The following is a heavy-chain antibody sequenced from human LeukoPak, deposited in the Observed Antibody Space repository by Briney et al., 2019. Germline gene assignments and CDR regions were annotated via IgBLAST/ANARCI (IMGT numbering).Heavy chain of an antibody. D-gene: IGHD1-1*01. J-gene: IGHJ3*02. CDR1: GFTFSSYA. V-gene: IGHV3-23*01. Sequence: GGSLRLSCAASGFTFSSYAMSWVRQAPGKGLEWVSAISGSGGSTYYADSVKGRFTISRDNSKNTLYLQTNSLRAEDTAVYYCANPGGRSDAFDIWGQGTMVTVSS. CDR3: ANPGGRSDAFDI. CDR2: ISGSGGST.